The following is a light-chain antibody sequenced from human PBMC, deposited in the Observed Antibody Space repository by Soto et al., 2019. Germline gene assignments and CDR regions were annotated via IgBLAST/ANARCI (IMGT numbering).Light chain of an antibody. CDR2: STN. J-gene: IGLJ3*02. CDR3: VLYMGSGIGV. CDR1: SGSVSTSYY. V-gene: IGLV8-61*01. Sequence: QTVVTQEPSFSVSPGGTVTLTCGLSSGSVSTSYYPSWYQQTPGQAPRTLIYSTNTRSSGVPDRFSGSILGNKAALTITGAEAEDESDYYCVLYMGSGIGVFGGGTKVTAL.